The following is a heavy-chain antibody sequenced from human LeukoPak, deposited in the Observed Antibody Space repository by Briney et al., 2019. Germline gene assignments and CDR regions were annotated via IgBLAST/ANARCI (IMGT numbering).Heavy chain of an antibody. CDR3: ARQIAVARHIDY. V-gene: IGHV5-51*01. CDR2: IYPGDSDT. J-gene: IGHJ4*02. CDR1: GYTFTSYW. D-gene: IGHD6-19*01. Sequence: GESLKISCKVSGYTFTSYWIGWVRQMPGKGLEWVGIIYPGDSDTRYSPSFQGQVTISADKSISTAYLQWSSLKASDTAMYYCARQIAVARHIDYWGQGTLVTVSS.